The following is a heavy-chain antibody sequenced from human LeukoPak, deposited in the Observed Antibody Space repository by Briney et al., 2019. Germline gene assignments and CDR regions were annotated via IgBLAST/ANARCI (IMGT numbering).Heavy chain of an antibody. V-gene: IGHV3-23*01. CDR1: GFTFSSYA. D-gene: IGHD2-2*02. CDR3: AKPGRVYCSSISCYTEGDYFDY. J-gene: IGHJ4*02. Sequence: GGSLRLSCAASGFTFSSYAMSWVRQAPGKGQEWVSAISGSGGSTYYADSVKGRFTISRDNSKNTLYLQMNSLRAEDTAVYYCAKPGRVYCSSISCYTEGDYFDYWGQGTLVTVSS. CDR2: ISGSGGST.